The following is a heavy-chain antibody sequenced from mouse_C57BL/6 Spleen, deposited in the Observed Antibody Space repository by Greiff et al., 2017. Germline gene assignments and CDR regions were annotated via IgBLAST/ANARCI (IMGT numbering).Heavy chain of an antibody. CDR1: GYAFSSSW. Sequence: QVQLQQSGPELVKPGASVKISCKASGYAFSSSWMNWVKQRPGKGLEWIGRIYPGDGDTNYNGKFKGKATLTADKSSSTAYMQLSSLTSEDSAVYFCARYEDYYAMDYWGQGTSVTVSS. J-gene: IGHJ4*01. D-gene: IGHD2-3*01. CDR2: IYPGDGDT. V-gene: IGHV1-82*01. CDR3: ARYEDYYAMDY.